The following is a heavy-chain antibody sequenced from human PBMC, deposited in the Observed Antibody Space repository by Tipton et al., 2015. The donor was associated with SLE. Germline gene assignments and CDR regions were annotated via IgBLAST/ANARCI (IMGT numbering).Heavy chain of an antibody. Sequence: TLSLTCTVSGGSISSHYWSWIRQPPGKGLEWIGYIYYSGSTNYNPSLKSRVTISVDTSKNQFSLKLSSVTAAGTAVYYCARGSWTGAHYYGMDVWGQGTTVTVSS. CDR3: ARGSWTGAHYYGMDV. D-gene: IGHD3/OR15-3a*01. CDR2: IYYSGST. V-gene: IGHV4-59*11. CDR1: GGSISSHY. J-gene: IGHJ6*02.